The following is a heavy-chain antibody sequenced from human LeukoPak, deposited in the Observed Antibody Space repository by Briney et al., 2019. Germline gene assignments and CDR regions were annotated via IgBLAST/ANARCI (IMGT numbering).Heavy chain of an antibody. D-gene: IGHD6-19*01. V-gene: IGHV4-39*01. CDR1: GGSISSNNYY. CDR3: VNSSPGGGWLVSGNFDY. J-gene: IGHJ4*02. Sequence: PSETLSLTCTVSGGSISSNNYYWGWIRQPPGKGLEWIGSIYYSGSTYYNPSLKSRVTISVGTSKNQFSLKLSSVTAADTAVYYCVNSSPGGGWLVSGNFDYWGQGTLVTVSS. CDR2: IYYSGST.